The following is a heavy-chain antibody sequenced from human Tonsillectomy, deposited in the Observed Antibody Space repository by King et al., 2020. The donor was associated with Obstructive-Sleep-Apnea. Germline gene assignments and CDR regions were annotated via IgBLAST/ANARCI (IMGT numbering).Heavy chain of an antibody. J-gene: IGHJ4*02. Sequence: VKLVESGGGVVQPGRSLRLSCAASGFTFSSYAMHWVRQAPGKGLEWVAVISYDGSNKYYADSVKGRFTISRDNSKNTLYLQMNSLRAEDTAVYYCARGGAYCGGDCYDYWGQGTLVTVSS. V-gene: IGHV3-30-3*01. D-gene: IGHD2-21*01. CDR2: ISYDGSNK. CDR3: ARGGAYCGGDCYDY. CDR1: GFTFSSYA.